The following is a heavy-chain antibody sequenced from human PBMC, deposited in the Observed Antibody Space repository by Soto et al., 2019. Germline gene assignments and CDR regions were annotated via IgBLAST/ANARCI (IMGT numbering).Heavy chain of an antibody. V-gene: IGHV5-10-1*01. CDR2: IDPSDSST. Sequence: PGESLKISCKGSGYNFTSYWISWVRQMPGRGLEWMGRIDPSDSSTNYSPSFRGHVTISADRSIDTAYLQWNSLGASDTAIYYCRRFDSGYSKFRGQGTLVTVSS. J-gene: IGHJ4*02. CDR1: GYNFTSYW. D-gene: IGHD6-13*01. CDR3: RRFDSGYSKF.